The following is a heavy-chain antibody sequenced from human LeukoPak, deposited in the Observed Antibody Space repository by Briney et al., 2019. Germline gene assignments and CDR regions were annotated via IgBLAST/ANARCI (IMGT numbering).Heavy chain of an antibody. J-gene: IGHJ4*02. D-gene: IGHD2-2*02. V-gene: IGHV3-30-3*01. CDR1: GFTFSSYA. CDR2: ISYDGSNK. CDR3: ARVAAAITPVDY. Sequence: PGRSLRLSCAASGFTFSSYAMHWVRQAPGKGLEWVAVISYDGSNKYYADSVKGRFTISRDNSKNTLYLQMNSLRAEDTAVYYCARVAAAITPVDYWAREPWSPSPQ.